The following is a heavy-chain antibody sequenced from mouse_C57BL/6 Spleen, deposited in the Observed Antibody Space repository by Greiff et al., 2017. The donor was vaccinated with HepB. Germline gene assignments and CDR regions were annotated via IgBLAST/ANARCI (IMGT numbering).Heavy chain of an antibody. CDR3: ARCCELGPDYFDY. Sequence: VQLQQPGTELVKPGASVKLSCKASGYTFTSYWMHWVKQRPGQGLEWIGNINPSNGGTNYNEKFKSKATLTVDKSSSTAYMQLSSLTSEDSAVYYCARCCELGPDYFDYWGQGTTLTVSS. V-gene: IGHV1-53*01. CDR1: GYTFTSYW. D-gene: IGHD4-1*01. CDR2: INPSNGGT. J-gene: IGHJ2*01.